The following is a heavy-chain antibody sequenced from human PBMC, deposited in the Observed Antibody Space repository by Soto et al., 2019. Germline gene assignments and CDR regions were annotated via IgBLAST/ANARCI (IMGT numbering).Heavy chain of an antibody. Sequence: QITLKESGPPLVKPTQTLTLTCTFSGVSLTTRGVGVGWIRQPPGKALECLALIYWDDDKRYSPSLQSRLSITKDTSKNQVVLTMTNVDPVDTATYYCAHIPNYYQYDWFDPWGQGTLVSVSS. CDR2: IYWDDDK. D-gene: IGHD3-16*01. V-gene: IGHV2-5*02. J-gene: IGHJ5*02. CDR1: GVSLTTRGVG. CDR3: AHIPNYYQYDWFDP.